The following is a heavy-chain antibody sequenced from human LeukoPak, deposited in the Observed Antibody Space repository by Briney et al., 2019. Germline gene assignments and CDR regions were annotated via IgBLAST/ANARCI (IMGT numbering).Heavy chain of an antibody. CDR2: IKQDGSEK. J-gene: IGHJ4*02. D-gene: IGHD1-14*01. Sequence: GGFLRLSCAASGFTFSSYWMSWVRQAPGKGLEWVANIKQDGSEKYYVDSVKGRFTISRDNAKNSLYLQMNSLRAEDTAVYYCAREYIRVVDSPYYFDYWGQGTLVTVSS. CDR3: AREYIRVVDSPYYFDY. CDR1: GFTFSSYW. V-gene: IGHV3-7*01.